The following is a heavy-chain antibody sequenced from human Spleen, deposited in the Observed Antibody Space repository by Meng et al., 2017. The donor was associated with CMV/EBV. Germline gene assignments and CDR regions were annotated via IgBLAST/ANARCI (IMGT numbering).Heavy chain of an antibody. V-gene: IGHV1-18*01. J-gene: IGHJ3*02. CDR3: ARDAGGDIYSTYAFDI. Sequence: ASVKVSCKASGYSFTSYGITWVRQAPGQGLEWLGWISGYNGDKNYTQKLQGRVTITADKSTSTAYMELSSLRSEDTAVYYCARDAGGDIYSTYAFDIWGQGTMVTVSS. D-gene: IGHD3-16*01. CDR1: GYSFTSYG. CDR2: ISGYNGDK.